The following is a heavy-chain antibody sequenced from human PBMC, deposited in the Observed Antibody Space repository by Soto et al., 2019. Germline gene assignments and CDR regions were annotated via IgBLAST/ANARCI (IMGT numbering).Heavy chain of an antibody. CDR1: GGSISSYY. CDR3: ARYYGGKDFDY. V-gene: IGHV4-59*01. CDR2: IFYSGST. J-gene: IGHJ4*02. Sequence: SETLSLTCTVSGGSISSYYWSWIRQPPGKGLEWIGYIFYSGSTNYNPSLKSRVTMSVDTPKNQFSLKLSSVTAADTAVYYCARYYGGKDFDYWGQGTLVTVSS. D-gene: IGHD4-17*01.